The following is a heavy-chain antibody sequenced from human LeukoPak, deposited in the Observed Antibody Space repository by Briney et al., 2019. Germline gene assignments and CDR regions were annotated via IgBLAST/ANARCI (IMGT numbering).Heavy chain of an antibody. CDR3: ARWGDGKRFDY. CDR2: IWYDGSNQ. D-gene: IGHD2-21*02. CDR1: GFTFSNHG. Sequence: PGGSLRLSCAASGFTFSNHGMHWVRQAPGKGLEWVAVIWYDGSNQYYADSVKGRFPISRDNSKNMVYLQMNSLRAEDTATYYCARWGDGKRFDYWGQGTLVTVSS. J-gene: IGHJ4*02. V-gene: IGHV3-33*01.